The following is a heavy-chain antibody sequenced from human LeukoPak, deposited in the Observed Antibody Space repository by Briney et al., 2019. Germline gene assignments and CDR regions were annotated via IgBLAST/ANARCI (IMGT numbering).Heavy chain of an antibody. D-gene: IGHD3-10*01. Sequence: GGSLRLSCVASGFTFSSYAMSWVRQAPGKGLEWVSAISGSGGSTYYADSVKGRFTISRDNSKNTLYLQMNSLRAEDTAVYYCAKGTTYYYGSGSSHFDYWGQGTLVTVSS. CDR3: AKGTTYYYGSGSSHFDY. CDR2: ISGSGGST. J-gene: IGHJ4*02. CDR1: GFTFSSYA. V-gene: IGHV3-23*01.